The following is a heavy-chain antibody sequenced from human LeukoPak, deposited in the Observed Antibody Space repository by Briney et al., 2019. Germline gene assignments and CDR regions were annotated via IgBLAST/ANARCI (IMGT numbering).Heavy chain of an antibody. Sequence: SETLSLTCGVSGGSVTSTNWWTWVRQPPGKGLEWIGEVHLDGRTNYNPSLKSRLTISVDLSENHISLKLTSVTAAVTAVYYCAREGGFFRPLDYSGQGTLVTVSS. CDR3: AREGGFFRPLDY. D-gene: IGHD3-3*01. V-gene: IGHV4-4*02. CDR1: GGSVTSTNW. J-gene: IGHJ4*02. CDR2: VHLDGRT.